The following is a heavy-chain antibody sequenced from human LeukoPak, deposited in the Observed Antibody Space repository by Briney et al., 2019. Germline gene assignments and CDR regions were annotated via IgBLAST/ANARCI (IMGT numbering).Heavy chain of an antibody. D-gene: IGHD3-9*01. CDR1: GGSFSGYY. Sequence: PSETLSLTCAVYGGSFSGYYWSWIRQPPGKGLEWIGEINHSGSTNYNPSLKSRVTISVDTSKNQFSLKLSSVTAADTAVYYCARHPRLRYFDWGAEYFQHWGQGTLVTVSS. CDR3: ARHPRLRYFDWGAEYFQH. V-gene: IGHV4-34*01. CDR2: INHSGST. J-gene: IGHJ1*01.